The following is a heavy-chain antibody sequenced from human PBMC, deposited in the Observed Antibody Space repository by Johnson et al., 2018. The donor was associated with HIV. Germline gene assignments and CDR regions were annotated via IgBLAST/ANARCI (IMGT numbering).Heavy chain of an antibody. D-gene: IGHD1-26*01. CDR3: ARGWELLTPAFDI. Sequence: VQLVESGGGLVQPGGSLRLSCAASGFTFSSYAMHWVRQAPGKGLEYVSAISSNGGSTYYANSVKGRFTISSDNSKNTLYLQMGSLRAEDMAVYYCARGWELLTPAFDIWGQGTMVTVSS. CDR2: ISSNGGST. V-gene: IGHV3-64*01. J-gene: IGHJ3*02. CDR1: GFTFSSYA.